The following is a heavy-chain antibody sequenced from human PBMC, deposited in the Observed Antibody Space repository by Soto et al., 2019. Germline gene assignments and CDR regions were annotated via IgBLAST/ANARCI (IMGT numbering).Heavy chain of an antibody. CDR2: IYYSGST. V-gene: IGHV4-59*01. J-gene: IGHJ4*02. Sequence: PSETLSPTCTVYGGSISSYYWSRIRQPPGKGLEWTGYIYYSGSTNYNPSLKSRVTISVDTSKNQFSLKLSSVTAADTAVYYCARGYYDFWSGYYTPPPFFDYWGQGTLVTVSS. D-gene: IGHD3-3*01. CDR3: ARGYYDFWSGYYTPPPFFDY. CDR1: GGSISSYY.